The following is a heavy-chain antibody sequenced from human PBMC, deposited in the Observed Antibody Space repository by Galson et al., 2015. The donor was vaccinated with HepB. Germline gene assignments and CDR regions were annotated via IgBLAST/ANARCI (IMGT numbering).Heavy chain of an antibody. V-gene: IGHV1-3*01. CDR1: GYTFTTYA. CDR3: ARGITMIVVVMALGY. Sequence: SVKVSCKASGYTFTTYAMHWVRQAPGQRLEWVGWINAGDGNTKYSQKFQGRVTITRDTSASTAYMELSSLRSEDTAVYYCARGITMIVVVMALGYWGQGTLVTVSS. J-gene: IGHJ4*02. D-gene: IGHD3-22*01. CDR2: INAGDGNT.